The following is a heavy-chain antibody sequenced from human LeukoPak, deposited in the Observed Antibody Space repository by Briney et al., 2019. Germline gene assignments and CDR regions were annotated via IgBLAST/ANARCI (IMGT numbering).Heavy chain of an antibody. CDR3: ARPTSWVNYFDP. CDR2: INHSGGT. CDR1: GGSFSGYY. V-gene: IGHV4-34*01. D-gene: IGHD1-7*01. J-gene: IGHJ5*02. Sequence: SETLSLTCAVYGGSFSGYYWSWIRQPPGKGLEWIGEINHSGGTNYNPSLKSRVTISVDTSKNQFSLKLSSLTAADTAVYYCARPTSWVNYFDPWGQGTLVTVSS.